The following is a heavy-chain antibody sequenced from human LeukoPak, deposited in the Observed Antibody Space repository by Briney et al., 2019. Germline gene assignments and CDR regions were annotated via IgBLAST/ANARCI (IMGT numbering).Heavy chain of an antibody. V-gene: IGHV4-4*07. CDR3: ARGPFRLELRPYNWFDP. CDR2: IYTSGST. Sequence: PSETLSLTCTVSGGSISSYYWSWIRQPAGKGLEWIGRIYTSGSTNYNPSLKSRVTMSVDTSKNQFSLKLSSVTAADTAVYYCARGPFRLELRPYNWFDPWGQGTLVTVSS. CDR1: GGSISSYY. J-gene: IGHJ5*02. D-gene: IGHD1-7*01.